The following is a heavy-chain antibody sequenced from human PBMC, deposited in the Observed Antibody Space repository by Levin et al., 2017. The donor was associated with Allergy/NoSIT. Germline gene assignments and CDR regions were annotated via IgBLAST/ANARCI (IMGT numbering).Heavy chain of an antibody. V-gene: IGHV3-23*01. J-gene: IGHJ4*02. D-gene: IGHD6-19*01. CDR3: ARRTGYSSGWCVH. CDR2: IVGGGDTT. CDR1: GFTFSSHA. Sequence: GGSLRLSCAASGFTFSSHAMSWVRQAPGKGLEWVSTIVGGGDTTYYADSVKGRFTISRDNSKNTLYLQISNLRADDTAVYYCARRTGYSSGWCVHWGQGTLVTVSS.